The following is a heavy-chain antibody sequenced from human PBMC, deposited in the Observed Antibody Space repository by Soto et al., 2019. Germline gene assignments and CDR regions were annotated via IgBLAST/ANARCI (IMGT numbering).Heavy chain of an antibody. D-gene: IGHD4-17*01. V-gene: IGHV4-39*01. CDR2: IYYSGST. CDR1: GGSISSSNYY. Sequence: SETLSLTCTVSGGSISSSNYYWGWIRQPPGKGLEWIGSIYYSGSTYYGPSLKSRVSISVDTSKNQFSLNLSSVTAADTAVYYCARHPAMTTVTLAYWGQGTLVTVSS. CDR3: ARHPAMTTVTLAY. J-gene: IGHJ4*02.